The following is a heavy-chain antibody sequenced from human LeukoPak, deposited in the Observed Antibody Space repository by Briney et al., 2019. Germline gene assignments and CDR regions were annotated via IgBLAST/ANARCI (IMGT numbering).Heavy chain of an antibody. D-gene: IGHD5-18*01. Sequence: GESLQISCKGSGYSFTSYWIAWVRQMPGKRLEWMGIIYPGDSDTRYSPSFQGQVTISADKSISNTYLQINTLKASDTAIYYCSKSPSGFTYGRNWFDPWGQGTLVTVSS. CDR1: GYSFTSYW. V-gene: IGHV5-51*01. J-gene: IGHJ5*02. CDR2: IYPGDSDT. CDR3: SKSPSGFTYGRNWFDP.